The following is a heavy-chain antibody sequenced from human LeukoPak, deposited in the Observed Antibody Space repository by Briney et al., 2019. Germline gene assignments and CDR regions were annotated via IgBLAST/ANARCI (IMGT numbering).Heavy chain of an antibody. V-gene: IGHV1-18*01. J-gene: IGHJ6*03. CDR3: ARGLFGYYYYMDV. CDR1: DYTFTNYP. CDR2: VSPANGHT. Sequence: ASVKVSCKASDYTFTNYPISWVRQIPGHGLEWMGWVSPANGHTNYAQKFQGRVIMTTDTSTTTAYMELGSLRSEDTAVYYCARGLFGYYYYMDVWGKGTTVTVSS. D-gene: IGHD3-10*02.